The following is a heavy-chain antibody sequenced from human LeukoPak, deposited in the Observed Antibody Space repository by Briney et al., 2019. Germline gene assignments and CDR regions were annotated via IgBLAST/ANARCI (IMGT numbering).Heavy chain of an antibody. CDR3: VKAPRTTVVGFDI. Sequence: GGSLRLSCSASVFTFSSYVMYWVRQAPGKGLEYVSAISSTGGSTYYADSVKGRFTISRDNSKNTLYLQMSSLRAEDTSVYYCVKAPRTTVVGFDIWGQGTMVTVSS. CDR1: VFTFSSYV. CDR2: ISSTGGST. V-gene: IGHV3-64D*09. D-gene: IGHD4-11*01. J-gene: IGHJ3*02.